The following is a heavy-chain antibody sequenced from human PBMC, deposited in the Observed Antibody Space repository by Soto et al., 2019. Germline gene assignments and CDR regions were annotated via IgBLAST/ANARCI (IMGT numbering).Heavy chain of an antibody. D-gene: IGHD2-2*01. J-gene: IGHJ4*02. V-gene: IGHV4-59*01. CDR2: VHYSGST. Sequence: QVQLQESGPGLVKPSETLPLTCAVSGVSLSSSYCTWIRQPPGKGLEWIGSVHYSGSTHYNPSLESRVIISLDTSSNQFSLTLRSVTAADTAVYYCARDSRVPTWGQGTLVTVSS. CDR1: GVSLSSSY. CDR3: ARDSRVPT.